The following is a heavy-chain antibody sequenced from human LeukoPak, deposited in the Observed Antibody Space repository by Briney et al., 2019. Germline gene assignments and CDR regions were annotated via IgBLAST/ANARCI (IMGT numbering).Heavy chain of an antibody. J-gene: IGHJ4*02. Sequence: GGSLRLSCAASGFTFSSYAMDWVRQAPGKGLEWVAVIWSDGSNKYYADSVEGRFTISRDNSKNTLHLQMDSLRAEDTAVYYCAREVNVAYYFDYWGQGTLVTVSS. CDR1: GFTFSSYA. CDR2: IWSDGSNK. D-gene: IGHD2-21*01. V-gene: IGHV3-33*01. CDR3: AREVNVAYYFDY.